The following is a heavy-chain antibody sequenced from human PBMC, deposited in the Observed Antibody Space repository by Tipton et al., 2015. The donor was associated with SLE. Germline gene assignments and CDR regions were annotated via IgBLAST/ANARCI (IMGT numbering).Heavy chain of an antibody. D-gene: IGHD6-13*01. CDR2: IYHRGYT. V-gene: IGHV4-38-2*01. CDR3: ARQAAISSSWGWYFDL. J-gene: IGHJ2*01. Sequence: TLSLTCAVSGFSISSGFYWGWIRQPPGKGLEWIGSIYHRGYTYYNPSLQSRVTISVDTSKNQFSLKLSSVTAADTAVYYCARQAAISSSWGWYFDLWGRGTLVTVSS. CDR1: GFSISSGFY.